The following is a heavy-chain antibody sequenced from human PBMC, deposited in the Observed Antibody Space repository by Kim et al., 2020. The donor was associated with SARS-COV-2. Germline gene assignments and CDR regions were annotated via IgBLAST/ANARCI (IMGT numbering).Heavy chain of an antibody. CDR2: INPHSGVS. CDR3: ARDHYSADYNWLDP. J-gene: IGHJ5*02. CDR1: GYRFTAFY. D-gene: IGHD6-13*01. V-gene: IGHV1-2*02. Sequence: ASVKVSCKASGYRFTAFYIHWVRQAPGLGLEWVGWINPHSGVSTYAQKFQGRVTMTRDTSSSTAYLELRDLTAEDTALYFCARDHYSADYNWLDPWGQGTLVTVSS.